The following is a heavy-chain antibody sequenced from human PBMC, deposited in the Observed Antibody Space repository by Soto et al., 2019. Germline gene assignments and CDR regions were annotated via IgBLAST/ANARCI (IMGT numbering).Heavy chain of an antibody. Sequence: EVQLLESGGGLVQPGGSLRLSCAASGFTFSSYAMSWVRQAPGKGLEWVSAISGSGGSTYYADSVKGRFTISRDNSKNTLYLQMNSRRAEDTAVFYCAKSPGKESPHAYYYYYMDVWGKGTTVTVSS. J-gene: IGHJ6*03. CDR1: GFTFSSYA. D-gene: IGHD1-1*01. V-gene: IGHV3-23*01. CDR2: ISGSGGST. CDR3: AKSPGKESPHAYYYYYMDV.